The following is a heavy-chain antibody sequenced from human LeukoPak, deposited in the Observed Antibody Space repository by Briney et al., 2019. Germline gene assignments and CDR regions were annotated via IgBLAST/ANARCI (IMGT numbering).Heavy chain of an antibody. CDR1: GLTVSNHW. J-gene: IGHJ4*02. D-gene: IGHD3-10*01. V-gene: IGHV3-15*06. Sequence: GSLRLSCVASGLTVSNHWMSWVRQAPGKGLEWVGRIKNKNEGGASHYAASVKDRFSISRDDSRTTLFLQMNSLKIEDTGVYYCTTGIDDGGGYWGQGTQVTVSS. CDR3: TTGIDDGGGY. CDR2: IKNKNEGGAS.